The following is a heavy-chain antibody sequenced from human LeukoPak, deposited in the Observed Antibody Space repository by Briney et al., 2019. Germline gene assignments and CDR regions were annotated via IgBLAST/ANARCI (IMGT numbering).Heavy chain of an antibody. CDR3: ARGLGSTKKY. D-gene: IGHD6-13*01. Sequence: SETLSLTCTVSGGSISSSSYYWGWIRQPPGKGLEWIGEINHSGSTNYNPSLKSRVTISVDTSKNQFSLKLSSVTAADTAVYYCARGLGSTKKYWGQGTLVTVSS. V-gene: IGHV4-39*07. CDR2: INHSGST. CDR1: GGSISSSSYY. J-gene: IGHJ4*02.